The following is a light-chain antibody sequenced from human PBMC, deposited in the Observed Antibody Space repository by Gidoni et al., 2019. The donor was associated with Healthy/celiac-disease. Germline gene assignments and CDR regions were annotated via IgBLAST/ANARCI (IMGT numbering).Light chain of an antibody. V-gene: IGKV3-11*01. CDR3: QQRSNWPPV. CDR2: DAS. Sequence: EIVLTHSPATLSLSPGERATLSCRASQTVSSYLAWYQQKPGQAPRLLIYDASNRATGIPARFSGSGSGTDFTLTISSLEPEDFAVYYCQQRSNWPPVFGPGTKVDIK. CDR1: QTVSSY. J-gene: IGKJ3*01.